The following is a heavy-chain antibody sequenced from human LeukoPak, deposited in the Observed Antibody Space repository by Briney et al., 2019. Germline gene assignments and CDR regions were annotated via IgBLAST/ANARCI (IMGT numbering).Heavy chain of an antibody. D-gene: IGHD6-13*01. CDR3: ARELRGYSSSWYYFDY. Sequence: SETLSLTCTVSGGSISSYYWSWIRQPPGKGLEWIGYIYYSGSTNYNPSLKSRVTISVDTSKNQFSLKLSSVTAADTAVYYCARELRGYSSSWYYFDYWGQGTLVTVSS. J-gene: IGHJ4*02. CDR2: IYYSGST. V-gene: IGHV4-59*12. CDR1: GGSISSYY.